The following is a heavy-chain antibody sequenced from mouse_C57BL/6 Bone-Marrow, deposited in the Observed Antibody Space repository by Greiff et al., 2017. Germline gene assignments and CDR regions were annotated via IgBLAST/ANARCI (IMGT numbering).Heavy chain of an antibody. CDR1: GFTFSSYG. D-gene: IGHD2-4*01. CDR3: ARYDYERFAY. J-gene: IGHJ3*01. V-gene: IGHV5-6*03. CDR2: ISSGGSYT. Sequence: EVKLIESGGGLVKPGGSLKLSCAASGFTFSSYGMSWVRQTPDKRLEWVATISSGGSYTYYPDSVKGRFTISRDNAKNTLYLQMSSLKSEDTAMYYCARYDYERFAYWGQGTLVTVSA.